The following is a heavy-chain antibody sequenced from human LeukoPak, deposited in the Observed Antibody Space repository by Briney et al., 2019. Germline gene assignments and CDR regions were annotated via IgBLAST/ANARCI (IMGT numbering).Heavy chain of an antibody. J-gene: IGHJ4*02. D-gene: IGHD2-2*01. CDR1: GFTFSSYG. CDR3: AKESNGYCSSTSCLRPFDY. V-gene: IGHV3-30*02. CDR2: IRYDGSNK. Sequence: GGSLRLCCAASGFTFSSYGMHWVRQAPGKGLEWVAFIRYDGSNKYYADSVKGRFTISRDNSKNTLYLQMNSLRAEDTAVYYCAKESNGYCSSTSCLRPFDYWGQGTLVTVSS.